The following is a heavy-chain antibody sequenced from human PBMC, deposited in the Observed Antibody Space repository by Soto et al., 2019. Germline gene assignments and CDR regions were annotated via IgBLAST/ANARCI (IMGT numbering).Heavy chain of an antibody. CDR1: GFTFSSYG. V-gene: IGHV3-30*03. CDR2: ISYDGSNK. J-gene: IGHJ6*02. Sequence: PGGSLRLSCAASGFTFSSYGMHWVRQAPGKGLEWVAVISYDGSNKYYADSVKGRFTISRDNSKNTLYLQMNSLRAEDTAVYYCARDLGSGWDGYGRAYYYYGMDVWGQGTTVTVSS. D-gene: IGHD6-19*01. CDR3: ARDLGSGWDGYGRAYYYYGMDV.